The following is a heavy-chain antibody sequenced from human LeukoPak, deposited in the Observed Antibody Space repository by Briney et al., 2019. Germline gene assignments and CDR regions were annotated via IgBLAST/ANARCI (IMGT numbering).Heavy chain of an antibody. CDR3: ARESLRYFDWLADFDY. CDR2: MNPNSGNT. Sequence: ASVKVSCKASGYTFTSYDINWVRQATGQGLEWMGWMNPNSGNTGYAQKFQGRVTMTRNTSISTAYMELSSLRAEDTAVYYCARESLRYFDWLADFDYWGQGTLVTVSS. J-gene: IGHJ4*02. D-gene: IGHD3-9*01. CDR1: GYTFTSYD. V-gene: IGHV1-8*01.